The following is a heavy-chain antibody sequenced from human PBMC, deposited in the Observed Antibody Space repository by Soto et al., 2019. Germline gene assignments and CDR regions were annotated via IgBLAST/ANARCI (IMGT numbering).Heavy chain of an antibody. V-gene: IGHV3-30*18. J-gene: IGHJ3*02. CDR3: AKNKQWLVAQHAFDI. D-gene: IGHD6-19*01. Sequence: GGALRLSWAASGFTFSSCGIHWVRQAPGKGLEWVAVISYDGSNKYYADSVKGRFTISRDNSKNTLYLQMNSLRAEDTAVYYCAKNKQWLVAQHAFDIWGQGTMVTVSS. CDR2: ISYDGSNK. CDR1: GFTFSSCG.